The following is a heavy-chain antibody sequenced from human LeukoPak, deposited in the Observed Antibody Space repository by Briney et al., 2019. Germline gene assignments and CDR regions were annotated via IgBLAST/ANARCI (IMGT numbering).Heavy chain of an antibody. CDR2: IYYSGST. V-gene: IGHV4-39*07. Sequence: PSETLSLTCTVSGGSISSSSYYWGWIRQPPGKGLEWIGSIYYSGSTYYNPSLKSRVTISVDTSKNQFSLKLSSVTAADTAVYYCARDWDWVGNYYYYGMDVWGQGTTVTVSS. D-gene: IGHD3/OR15-3a*01. J-gene: IGHJ6*02. CDR1: GGSISSSSYY. CDR3: ARDWDWVGNYYYYGMDV.